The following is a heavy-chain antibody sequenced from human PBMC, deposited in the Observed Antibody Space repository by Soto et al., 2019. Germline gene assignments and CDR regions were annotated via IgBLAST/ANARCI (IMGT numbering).Heavy chain of an antibody. Sequence: DVQLLESGGGLVQPGGSLTLSCAASRFRFSDFAMSWVRQAPGKGLEWVSSIGGLGSDTYYSDPVKGRFTISRGNSKSTVDLQMDGLRDEDTAVYYCAKDAVPYNGKWDWFDSWGQGTLVIVS. J-gene: IGHJ5*01. CDR2: IGGLGSDT. V-gene: IGHV3-23*01. CDR3: AKDAVPYNGKWDWFDS. CDR1: RFRFSDFA. D-gene: IGHD1-20*01.